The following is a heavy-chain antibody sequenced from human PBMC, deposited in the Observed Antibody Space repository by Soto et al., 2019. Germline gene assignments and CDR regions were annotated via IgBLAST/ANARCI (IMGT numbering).Heavy chain of an antibody. CDR3: VTDGGNTGARSLGDFNY. Sequence: QVQLVESGGGVVQPGTSLRLSCAASGLNFRGYGFHWVRQAPGKGLDWVAVIWDDGSKKFYADSVKGRFTFSRDDSRNTLVLQINSRRDKDTEIYYCVTDGGNTGARSLGDFNYWGEGILVIVSS. V-gene: IGHV3-33*01. J-gene: IGHJ4*02. D-gene: IGHD5-12*01. CDR2: IWDDGSKK. CDR1: GLNFRGYG.